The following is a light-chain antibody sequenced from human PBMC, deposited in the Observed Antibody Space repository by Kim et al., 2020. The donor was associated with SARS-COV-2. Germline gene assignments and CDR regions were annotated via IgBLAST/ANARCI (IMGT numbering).Light chain of an antibody. CDR3: QQYGSSPLT. Sequence: EIVVTQSPCPLSLSPGERATLSCRASQSVSNRYLAWYQQKTGQAPRLLIYGASNRATGIPDRFSGSGSGTDFTLTISRLEPEDFAMYYCQQYGSSPLTFGGGTKVDIK. J-gene: IGKJ4*01. V-gene: IGKV3-20*01. CDR1: QSVSNRY. CDR2: GAS.